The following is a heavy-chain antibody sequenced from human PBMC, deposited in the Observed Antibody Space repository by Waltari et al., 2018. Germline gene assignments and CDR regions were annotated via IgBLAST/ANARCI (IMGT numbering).Heavy chain of an antibody. CDR1: GFTFSSYG. D-gene: IGHD3-3*01. Sequence: QVQLVESGGGVVQPGGSLRLSCAASGFTFSSYGMHWVRQAPGTGLEWVAFIRYDGSNKYYADSVKGRFTISRDNSKNTLYLQMNSLRAEDTAVYYCAKAAEDFWSGYYQYYFDYWGQGTLVTVSS. V-gene: IGHV3-30*02. J-gene: IGHJ4*02. CDR2: IRYDGSNK. CDR3: AKAAEDFWSGYYQYYFDY.